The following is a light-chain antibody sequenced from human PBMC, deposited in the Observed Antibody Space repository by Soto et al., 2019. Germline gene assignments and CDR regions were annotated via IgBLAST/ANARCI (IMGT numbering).Light chain of an antibody. J-gene: IGLJ2*01. CDR2: DVN. CDR3: FSYAGSRV. CDR1: SSDVGGYDY. V-gene: IGLV2-11*01. Sequence: QSALTQPRSVSGSPGQSVTISCTGTSSDVGGYDYVSWYQQHPGKAPKLMIFDVNKRPSGVPDRFSGSKSGNTASLTISGLHAEDEADYSCFSYAGSRVFGGGTKLTVL.